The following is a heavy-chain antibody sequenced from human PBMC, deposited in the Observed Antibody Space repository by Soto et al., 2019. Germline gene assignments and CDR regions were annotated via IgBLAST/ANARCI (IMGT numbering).Heavy chain of an antibody. Sequence: GGSLRLSCAASGFTFSTYSMTWVRQAPGKGLEWVAHITATGGNTYYADSVRGRFTISRDTSGNTLYLQMNSLRAEDTALYYCAKCMQAYWNYDAHHISGQGTMVTVS. CDR1: GFTFSTYS. CDR3: AKCMQAYWNYDAHHI. D-gene: IGHD1-7*01. CDR2: ITATGGNT. V-gene: IGHV3-23*01. J-gene: IGHJ3*02.